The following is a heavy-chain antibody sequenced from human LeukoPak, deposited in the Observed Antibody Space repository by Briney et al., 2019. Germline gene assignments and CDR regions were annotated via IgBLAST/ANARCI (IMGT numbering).Heavy chain of an antibody. J-gene: IGHJ4*02. D-gene: IGHD2-21*01. CDR3: ARDLLDCGGPNCSDY. CDR2: ISDDGSNK. V-gene: IGHV3-30-3*01. Sequence: PGGSLRLSCAASGFTFDIYRMHWVRQAPGKGLEWVSLISDDGSNKYYSDSVKGRFTISRDNSKNTVFLQMDSLKTEDTAVYYCARDLLDCGGPNCSDYGGQGTLAIVSS. CDR1: GFTFDIYR.